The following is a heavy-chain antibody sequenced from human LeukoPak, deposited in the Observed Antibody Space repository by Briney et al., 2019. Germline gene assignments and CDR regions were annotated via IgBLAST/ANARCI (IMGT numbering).Heavy chain of an antibody. CDR2: ISGSGGST. V-gene: IGHV3-23*01. D-gene: IGHD6-19*01. Sequence: GGSLRLSCAASGLTFSSYAMSWVRQAPGKGLEWVSTISGSGGSTYYADSVKGRFTISRDNSKNTLYLQMNSLRAEDTAVYYCAKERVSYSSGWYQDYWGQGTLVTVSS. J-gene: IGHJ4*02. CDR1: GLTFSSYA. CDR3: AKERVSYSSGWYQDY.